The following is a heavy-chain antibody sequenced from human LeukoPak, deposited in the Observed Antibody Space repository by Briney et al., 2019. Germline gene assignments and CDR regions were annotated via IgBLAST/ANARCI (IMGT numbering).Heavy chain of an antibody. J-gene: IGHJ4*02. CDR2: ISWNSGSI. CDR3: ARARYHILTGYRYYFDY. D-gene: IGHD3-9*01. CDR1: GFTFDDYA. V-gene: IGHV3-9*01. Sequence: GGSLRLSCAAAGFTFDDYAMHWVRQAPGKGLEWVSGISWNSGSIGYADSVKGRFTISRDNAKNSLYLQMNSLRAEDTALYYCARARYHILTGYRYYFDYWGQGTLVTLSS.